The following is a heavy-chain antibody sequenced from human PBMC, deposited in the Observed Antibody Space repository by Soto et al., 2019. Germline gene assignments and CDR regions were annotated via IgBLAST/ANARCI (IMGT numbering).Heavy chain of an antibody. D-gene: IGHD3-3*01. CDR3: AKDIFPVGCTIFGVVIPDAFDI. CDR1: GFTFSSYA. J-gene: IGHJ3*02. V-gene: IGHV3-23*01. CDR2: ISGSGGST. Sequence: EVQLLESGGGLVQPGGSLRLSCAASGFTFSSYAMSWVRQAPGKGLEWVSAISGSGGSTYYADSVKGRFTISRDNSKNTLYLHMNSLRAEDTAVYYCAKDIFPVGCTIFGVVIPDAFDIWGQGTMVTVSS.